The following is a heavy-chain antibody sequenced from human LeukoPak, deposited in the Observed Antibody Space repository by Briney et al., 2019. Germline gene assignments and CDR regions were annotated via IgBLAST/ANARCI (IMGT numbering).Heavy chain of an antibody. CDR3: AKGSLSVGTCYSPLDC. CDR2: ISGSGDNT. J-gene: IGHJ4*02. Sequence: HPGGSLSLSCAASGFNLSNHPMTCAPLAPGKGLECVSGISGSGDNTHYRTREKGRYTISRDNSKNTLYLQMNSLRADDTAVYFCAKGSLSVGTCYSPLDCWGEGTLVSVSS. V-gene: IGHV3-23*01. D-gene: IGHD2-15*01. CDR1: GFNLSNHP.